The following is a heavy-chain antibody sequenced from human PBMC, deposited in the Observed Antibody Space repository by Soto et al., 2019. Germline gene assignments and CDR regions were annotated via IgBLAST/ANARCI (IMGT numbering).Heavy chain of an antibody. CDR3: ARDLGVTYGWFDP. V-gene: IGHV3-21*01. Sequence: PGGSLRLSCAASGFTFSSYSMNWVRQAPGKGLEWVSSISSSSSYIYYADSVKGRFTISRDNAKNSLYLQMNSLRAEDTAVYYCARDLGVTYGWFDPWGQGTLVTVSS. CDR2: ISSSSSYI. J-gene: IGHJ5*02. D-gene: IGHD3-16*01. CDR1: GFTFSSYS.